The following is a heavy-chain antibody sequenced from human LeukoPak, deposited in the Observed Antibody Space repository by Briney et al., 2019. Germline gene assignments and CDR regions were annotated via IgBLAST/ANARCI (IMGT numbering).Heavy chain of an antibody. J-gene: IGHJ4*02. CDR1: GGSISSYY. V-gene: IGHV4-59*01. CDR2: IYYSGST. Sequence: PSETLSLTCTVSGGSISSYYWSWIRQPPGKGLEWIGYIYYSGSTNYNPSLKSRVTISVVTSKNQFSLKLSSVTAADTAVYYCARSGDSSSWYDYWGQGTLVTVSS. CDR3: ARSGDSSSWYDY. D-gene: IGHD6-13*01.